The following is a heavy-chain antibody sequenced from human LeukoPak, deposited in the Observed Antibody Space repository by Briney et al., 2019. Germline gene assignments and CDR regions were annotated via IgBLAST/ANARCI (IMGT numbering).Heavy chain of an antibody. D-gene: IGHD3-10*01. CDR3: ARANYYGSGKKDLDY. J-gene: IGHJ4*02. Sequence: ASVKVSCKASGYTFTTYDINWVRQATGQGLEWMGWMNPNSGNTRYAQKFQGRVTMTRKTSMSTPYMELSSLRSEDTAVYYCARANYYGSGKKDLDYWGQGTLVTVSS. CDR2: MNPNSGNT. CDR1: GYTFTTYD. V-gene: IGHV1-8*01.